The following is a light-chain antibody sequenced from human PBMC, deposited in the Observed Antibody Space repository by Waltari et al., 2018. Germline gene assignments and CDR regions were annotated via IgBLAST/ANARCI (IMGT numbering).Light chain of an antibody. CDR2: GNS. V-gene: IGLV1-40*01. CDR3: QSFDSSLSVV. CDR1: TSNIGAAYA. Sequence: QSVLTQPPSVSGAPGQRVTISCTGSTSNIGAAYAVHWYQQLPGTAPKLLIYGNSNRPSGVPDRFSGSKSGTSASLAITGLQAEDEADYYCQSFDSSLSVVFGGGTKLTVV. J-gene: IGLJ2*01.